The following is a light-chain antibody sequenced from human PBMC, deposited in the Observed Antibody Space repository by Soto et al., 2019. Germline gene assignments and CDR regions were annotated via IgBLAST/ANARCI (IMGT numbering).Light chain of an antibody. V-gene: IGKV3-20*01. CDR3: HQYGSSPGT. CDR2: GAS. J-gene: IGKJ1*01. Sequence: EIVMTQSPATLSVSPGERATLSCRASQNIGGTLAWYQQKPGQAPRLLIFGASIRDTGIPDRFSGSGSGTDFTLTISRLEPEDFAVYYCHQYGSSPGTFGQGTKVE. CDR1: QNIGGT.